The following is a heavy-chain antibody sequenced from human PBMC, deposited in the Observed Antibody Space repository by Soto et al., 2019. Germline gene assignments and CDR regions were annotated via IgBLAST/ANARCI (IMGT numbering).Heavy chain of an antibody. Sequence: GGSLRLSCAASGFTFSSYAMSWVRQAPGKGLEWVSAISGSGGSTYYADSVKGRFTISRDNSKNTLYLQVNSLRAEDTAVYYCAKEPTLDIVVVPAAIGGYFDYWGQGTLVTVSS. CDR3: AKEPTLDIVVVPAAIGGYFDY. J-gene: IGHJ4*02. CDR1: GFTFSSYA. D-gene: IGHD2-2*01. V-gene: IGHV3-23*01. CDR2: ISGSGGST.